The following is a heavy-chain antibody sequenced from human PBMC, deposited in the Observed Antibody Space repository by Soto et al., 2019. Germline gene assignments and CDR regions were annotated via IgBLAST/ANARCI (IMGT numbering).Heavy chain of an antibody. J-gene: IGHJ4*02. CDR2: INAGNGNT. V-gene: IGHV1-3*01. Sequence: ASVKVSCKASGYTFTSYAIHWVRQAPGQRLEWMGWINAGNGNTKYSQKFQGRVTITRDTSATTAHMELNSLRADDTAVYHCAKAHDYNYGGSGGQNDFWGRGTLVTVSS. D-gene: IGHD3-16*01. CDR3: AKAHDYNYGGSGGQNDF. CDR1: GYTFTSYA.